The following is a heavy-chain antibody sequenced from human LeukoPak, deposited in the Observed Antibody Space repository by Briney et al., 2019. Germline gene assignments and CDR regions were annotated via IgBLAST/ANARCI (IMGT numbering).Heavy chain of an antibody. D-gene: IGHD3-10*01. V-gene: IGHV3-53*01. CDR1: GFTVSSNY. CDR2: IYSGGST. Sequence: GGSLRLSCAASGFTVSSNYMSWVRQAPGKGLEWVSVIYSGGSTYYADSVKGRFTISRDNSKNTLYLQMNSLRAEDTAVYYCARDNGGSGCYFRLDYWGQGTLVTVSS. CDR3: ARDNGGSGCYFRLDY. J-gene: IGHJ4*02.